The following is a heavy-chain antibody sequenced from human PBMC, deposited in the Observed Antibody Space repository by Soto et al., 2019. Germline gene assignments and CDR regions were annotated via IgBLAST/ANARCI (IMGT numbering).Heavy chain of an antibody. CDR1: ELTFSDYP. CDR3: AKGGRQWLVTSDFNY. D-gene: IGHD6-19*01. CDR2: VSHDGRNT. J-gene: IGHJ4*02. Sequence: VQLVESGGGVVKPGRSLRFSCAASELTFSDYPLHWVRQPPGKGLEWVAVVSHDGRNTHYADSVKGRFTISRDSSKNTVSLEMTSLRAEDTAVYYCAKGGRQWLVTSDFNYWGQGALVTVSS. V-gene: IGHV3-30*18.